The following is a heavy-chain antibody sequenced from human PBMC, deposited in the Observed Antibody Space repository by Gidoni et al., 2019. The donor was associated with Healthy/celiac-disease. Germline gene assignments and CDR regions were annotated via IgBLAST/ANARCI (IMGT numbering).Heavy chain of an antibody. J-gene: IGHJ5*02. V-gene: IGHV4-59*01. Sequence: QVQLQESGPGLVKPSETLSLTCPVSGGSLSSYYWSWIRQPPGKGLEWSGYIYYSGSTNYNPSLKSRVTISVDTSKNQFSLKLSSVTAADTAVYYCASGGSGYYPKYNWFDPWGQGTLVTVSS. CDR3: ASGGSGYYPKYNWFDP. CDR2: IYYSGST. D-gene: IGHD3-22*01. CDR1: GGSLSSYY.